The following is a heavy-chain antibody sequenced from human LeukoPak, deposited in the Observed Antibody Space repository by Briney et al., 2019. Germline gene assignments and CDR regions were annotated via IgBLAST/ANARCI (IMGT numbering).Heavy chain of an antibody. J-gene: IGHJ6*03. D-gene: IGHD3-22*01. CDR2: IIPIFGTA. V-gene: IGHV1-69*06. CDR1: GGTFSSYA. CDR3: ARDEWNDSSGYNYYYYYYMDV. Sequence: ASVKVSCKASGGTFSSYAISWVRQAPGQGLEWMGGIIPIFGTANYAQKFQGRVTITADKSTSTAYMGLSSLRSEDTAVYYCARDEWNDSSGYNYYYYYYMDVWGKGTTVTVSS.